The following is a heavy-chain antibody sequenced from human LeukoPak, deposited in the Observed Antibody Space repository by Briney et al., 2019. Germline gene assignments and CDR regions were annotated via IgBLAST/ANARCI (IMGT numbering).Heavy chain of an antibody. V-gene: IGHV3-23*01. CDR2: ISGSGDST. CDR3: AKGGVQLWLVGDAFDI. D-gene: IGHD5-18*01. J-gene: IGHJ3*02. CDR1: GFTFSNYG. Sequence: PGGSLRLSCAASGFTFSNYGMSWVRQAPGKGLEWVSSISGSGDSTHYADSVKGRFTISRDNSKNTLYLQMNSLRAEDTAVYYCAKGGVQLWLVGDAFDIWGQGTMVTVSS.